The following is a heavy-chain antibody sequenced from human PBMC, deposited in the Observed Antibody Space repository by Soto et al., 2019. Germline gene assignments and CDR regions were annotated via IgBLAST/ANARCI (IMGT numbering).Heavy chain of an antibody. V-gene: IGHV3-9*01. CDR1: GFTFDDYA. CDR3: AKDTSRATTVTVAFDY. Sequence: EVQLVESGGGLVQPGRSLRLSCAASGFTFDDYAMHWVRQAPGKGLEWVSGISWNSGSIGYADSVKGRFTISRDNAKNSLYLQMNGLRAEDTALYYCAKDTSRATTVTVAFDYWGQGTLVTVSS. J-gene: IGHJ4*02. CDR2: ISWNSGSI. D-gene: IGHD4-17*01.